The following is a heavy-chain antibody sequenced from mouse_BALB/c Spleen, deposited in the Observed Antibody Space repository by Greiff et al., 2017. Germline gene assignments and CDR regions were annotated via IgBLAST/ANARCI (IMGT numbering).Heavy chain of an antibody. J-gene: IGHJ2*01. CDR2: INPSTGYT. CDR3: ARNWDEDD. V-gene: IGHV1-7*01. Sequence: QVQLQQSGAELAKPGASVKMSCKASGYTFTSYWMHWVKQRPGQGLEWIGYINPSTGYTEYNQKFKDKATLTADKSSSTAYMQLSSLTSEDSAVYYCARNWDEDDWGQGTTLTVSS. CDR1: GYTFTSYW. D-gene: IGHD4-1*01.